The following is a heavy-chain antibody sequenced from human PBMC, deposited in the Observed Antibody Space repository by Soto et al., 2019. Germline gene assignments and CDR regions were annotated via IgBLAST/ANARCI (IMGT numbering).Heavy chain of an antibody. CDR3: AADQGGSGSYYYYGMAV. CDR1: GFTFTSSA. J-gene: IGHJ6*02. CDR2: IVVGSGNT. D-gene: IGHD3-10*01. V-gene: IGHV1-58*02. Sequence: QMQLVQSGPEVKKPGTSVKVSCKASGFTFTSSAMQWVRQARGQRLEWIGWIVVGSGNTNYAQKFKERVTSTRDMSISKVYMELSSLRSEDKAVYYCAADQGGSGSYYYYGMAVWGQGTTVTVS.